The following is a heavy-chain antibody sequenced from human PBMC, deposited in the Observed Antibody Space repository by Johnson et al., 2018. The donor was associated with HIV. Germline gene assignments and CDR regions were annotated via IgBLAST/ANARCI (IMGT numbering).Heavy chain of an antibody. J-gene: IGHJ3*02. CDR1: GFTLSSYV. CDR2: MSYDGSDK. V-gene: IGHV3-30*04. CDR3: ARDGSQLADAFDI. Sequence: QMLLVESGGGVVQPGRSLRLSCAVSGFTLSSYVMHWVRQAPGKGLEWVAVMSYDGSDKYYADSVKGRFTISRDNSKNTLYLQMNSLRAEDTAVYYCARDGSQLADAFDIWGQGTMVTVSS. D-gene: IGHD6-6*01.